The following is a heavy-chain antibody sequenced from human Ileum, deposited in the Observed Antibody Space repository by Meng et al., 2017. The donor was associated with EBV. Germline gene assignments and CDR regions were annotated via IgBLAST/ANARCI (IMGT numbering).Heavy chain of an antibody. CDR3: AREEWNYLGY. V-gene: IGHV6-1*01. CDR1: GDSVSNDKAA. Sequence: QVQLQQSGPGLVKPSQTLSLTCDISGDSVSNDKAAWNWIRQSPSRGLEWLGRTYYTSKWYNDYAVSVKSRITINPDTSKNQFSLQLNSMTPEDTAVYYCAREEWNYLGYWGQGTLVTVAS. D-gene: IGHD3-3*01. J-gene: IGHJ4*02. CDR2: TYYTSKWYN.